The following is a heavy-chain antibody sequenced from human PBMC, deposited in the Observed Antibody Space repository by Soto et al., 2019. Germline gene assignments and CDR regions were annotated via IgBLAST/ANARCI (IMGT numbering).Heavy chain of an antibody. J-gene: IGHJ4*02. D-gene: IGHD3-10*01. Sequence: GGSLRLSCAASGFTFSSYAMSWVRQAPGKGLEWVSAISGSGGSTYYADSVKGRFTISRDNSKNTLYLQMNSLRAEDTAVYYCAKDLGVRGVIKAAFDYWGQGTLVTVSS. V-gene: IGHV3-23*01. CDR1: GFTFSSYA. CDR3: AKDLGVRGVIKAAFDY. CDR2: ISGSGGST.